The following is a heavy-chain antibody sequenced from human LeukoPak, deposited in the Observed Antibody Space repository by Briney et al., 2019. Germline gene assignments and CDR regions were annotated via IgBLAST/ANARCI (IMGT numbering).Heavy chain of an antibody. V-gene: IGHV1-3*01. J-gene: IGHJ4*02. D-gene: IGHD2-21*02. CDR1: GYNFITHA. CDR2: INVGNGDT. CDR3: ARKNYGDRHPYDY. Sequence: GASVKVSCKASGYNFITHAMHWVRQAPGQGLEWMGYINVGNGDTKYSQKFQGRVTFTRDTSASIAYMELSSLTSEDTAIYYCARKNYGDRHPYDYWGQGTLVTASS.